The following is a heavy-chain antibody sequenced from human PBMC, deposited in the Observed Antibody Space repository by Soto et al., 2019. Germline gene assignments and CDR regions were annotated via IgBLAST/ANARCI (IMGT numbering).Heavy chain of an antibody. Sequence: GGSPEASRKESGVTLTRFDINLGRQGTRQRVEWMGWMNPNSGNTGYAQKFQGRVTMTRNTSISTAYMELSSLRSEDTAVYYCATGGYSGYEPLYYYYYMDVWGKGTTVTVSS. V-gene: IGHV1-8*01. CDR2: MNPNSGNT. D-gene: IGHD5-12*01. CDR1: GVTLTRFD. CDR3: ATGGYSGYEPLYYYYYMDV. J-gene: IGHJ6*03.